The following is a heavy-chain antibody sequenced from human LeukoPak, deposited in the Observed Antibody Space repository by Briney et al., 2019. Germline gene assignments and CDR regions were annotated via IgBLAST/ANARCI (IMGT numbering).Heavy chain of an antibody. CDR2: IYYSGST. Sequence: SETLSLTCTVSGGSISSSSYYWGWIRQPPGKGLEWIGSIYYSGSTYYNPSLKSRVTISVDTSKNQFSLKLSSVTAADTAVYYCARGNICTSCYVDPGSVFDYWDQGTLVTVSS. CDR1: GGSISSSSYY. V-gene: IGHV4-39*07. J-gene: IGHJ4*02. CDR3: ARGNICTSCYVDPGSVFDY. D-gene: IGHD2-2*01.